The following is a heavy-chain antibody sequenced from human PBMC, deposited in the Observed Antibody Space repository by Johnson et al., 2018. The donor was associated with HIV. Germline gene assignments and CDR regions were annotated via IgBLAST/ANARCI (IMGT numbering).Heavy chain of an antibody. J-gene: IGHJ3*01. Sequence: EVPLVESGGGLVQPVGSLRLSCAASGFSLSDYDMHWVRQHIGKGLEWVSEIDTVGDTYYPASVKGRFTTSRENAKNSFDLQMNSLTAGDTAVYYCSRRSTRSDGFDLWGQGTMVIVSS. V-gene: IGHV3-13*01. D-gene: IGHD2-2*01. CDR1: GFSLSDYD. CDR2: IDTVGDT. CDR3: SRRSTRSDGFDL.